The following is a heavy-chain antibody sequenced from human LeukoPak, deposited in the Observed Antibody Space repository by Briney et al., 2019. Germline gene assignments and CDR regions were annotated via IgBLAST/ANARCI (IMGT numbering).Heavy chain of an antibody. Sequence: PSETLSLTCTVSGVSINSGSYYWSWVRQPAGKGLEWIGRIYNRGSTSYNPSLKSRVTISIDTSENQFFLQLSLVTAADTAIYYCARDKEYCTRTSCWTWFDPWGQGTLVTVSS. CDR1: GVSINSGSYY. CDR2: IYNRGST. J-gene: IGHJ5*02. D-gene: IGHD2-2*01. CDR3: ARDKEYCTRTSCWTWFDP. V-gene: IGHV4-61*02.